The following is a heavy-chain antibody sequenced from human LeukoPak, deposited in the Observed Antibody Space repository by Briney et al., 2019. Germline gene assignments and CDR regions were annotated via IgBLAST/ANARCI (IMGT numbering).Heavy chain of an antibody. J-gene: IGHJ4*02. CDR1: GGSISSSSYY. V-gene: IGHV4-39*01. CDR3: ARQKDYYDSSGDTYYFDY. D-gene: IGHD3-22*01. CDR2: IYYSGST. Sequence: PSHTLSLTCTVSGGSISSSSYYWGWIRQPPGQGLEWIGSIYYSGSTYYNPSLKSRVTISVDTSKNQFSLKLSSVTAADTAVYYCARQKDYYDSSGDTYYFDYWGQGTLVTVSS.